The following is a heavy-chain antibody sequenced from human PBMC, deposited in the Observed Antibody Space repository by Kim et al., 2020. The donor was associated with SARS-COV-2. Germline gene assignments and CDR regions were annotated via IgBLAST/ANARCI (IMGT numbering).Heavy chain of an antibody. J-gene: IGHJ4*02. Sequence: EQKFQGRVSIIADESSSTAYMEVSSLRSEDTAVYYCARGERWLQSPKFNYWGQGTLVTVSS. V-gene: IGHV1-69*01. D-gene: IGHD5-12*01. CDR3: ARGERWLQSPKFNY.